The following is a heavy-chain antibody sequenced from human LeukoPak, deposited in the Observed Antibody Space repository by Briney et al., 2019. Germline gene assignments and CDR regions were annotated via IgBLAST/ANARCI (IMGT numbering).Heavy chain of an antibody. D-gene: IGHD3-10*01. V-gene: IGHV1-18*01. CDR1: GYTFTSYG. J-gene: IGHJ4*02. CDR2: ISVYNGNT. CDR3: ARLYYYGSGSPYDY. Sequence: ASVKVSCKASGYTFTSYGINWVRQAPGQGPEWMGWISVYNGNTNYAQKLQGRVTMTTDTSTSTAYMELRSLRSDDTAVYYCARLYYYGSGSPYDYWGQGTLVTVSS.